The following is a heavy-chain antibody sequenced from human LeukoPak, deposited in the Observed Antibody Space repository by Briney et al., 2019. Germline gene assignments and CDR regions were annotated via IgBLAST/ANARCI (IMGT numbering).Heavy chain of an antibody. Sequence: GASVKDSCKASGFTFTSSAMQWVRQARGQRLEWIGWIVVGSGNTNYAQKFQERVTITRDMSTSTAYMELSSLRSEDTAVYYCAAKIAAAGGVVDYWGQGTLVTVSS. CDR1: GFTFTSSA. J-gene: IGHJ4*02. D-gene: IGHD6-13*01. CDR3: AAKIAAAGGVVDY. CDR2: IVVGSGNT. V-gene: IGHV1-58*02.